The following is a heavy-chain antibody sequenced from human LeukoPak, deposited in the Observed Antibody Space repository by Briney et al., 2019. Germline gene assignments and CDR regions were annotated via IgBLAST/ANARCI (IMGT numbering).Heavy chain of an antibody. CDR3: AKDLALAGTGGGFDV. Sequence: GGSLRLSCAASGFTFTTYAINWVRQAPGKGLEWVSGISADDKAYYADSVKGRFTISRDNSKNTVSLQMSSLRAEDTALYYCAKDLALAGTGGGFDVWGQGTRVAVST. D-gene: IGHD6-19*01. CDR1: GFTFTTYA. CDR2: ISADDKA. J-gene: IGHJ3*01. V-gene: IGHV3-23*01.